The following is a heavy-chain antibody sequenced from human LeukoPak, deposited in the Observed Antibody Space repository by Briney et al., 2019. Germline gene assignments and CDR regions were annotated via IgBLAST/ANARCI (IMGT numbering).Heavy chain of an antibody. J-gene: IGHJ4*02. Sequence: SETLSLTCTVSGGSISSSSYYWGWIRQPPGKGLEWIGSIYHSGSTYYNPSLKSRVTISVDTSKNQFSLKLSSVTAADTAVYYCAAPLMITFGGVPFWGQGTLVTVSS. CDR1: GGSISSSSYY. CDR2: IYHSGST. CDR3: AAPLMITFGGVPF. D-gene: IGHD3-16*01. V-gene: IGHV4-39*01.